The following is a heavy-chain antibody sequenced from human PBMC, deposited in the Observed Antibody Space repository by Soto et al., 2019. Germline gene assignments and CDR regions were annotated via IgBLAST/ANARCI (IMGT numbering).Heavy chain of an antibody. CDR3: AKPPDNIVVVPAATLPYFDY. Sequence: PGGSLRLSCAASGFTFSSYAMSWVLQAPWKGLEWVSAISGSGGGTYYADSVKGRFTISRDNSKNTLYLQMNSLRAEDTAVYYCAKPPDNIVVVPAATLPYFDYWGQGTLVTVSS. D-gene: IGHD2-2*01. CDR1: GFTFSSYA. J-gene: IGHJ4*02. CDR2: ISGSGGGT. V-gene: IGHV3-23*01.